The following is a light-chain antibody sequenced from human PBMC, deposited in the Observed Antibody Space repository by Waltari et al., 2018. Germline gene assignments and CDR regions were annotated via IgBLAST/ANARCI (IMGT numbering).Light chain of an antibody. J-gene: IGLJ1*01. CDR1: SSDVGGYNS. CDR3: CSYAGSLYL. V-gene: IGLV2-11*01. CDR2: DVT. Sequence: QSALTQPRSVSGSPGPSVTLPCTGASSDVGGYNSFSWYQQHPGKAPKFIIYDVTKRPSGVPDRFSGSKSGNTASLTISGLQAEDEADYYCCSYAGSLYLFGTGTKVTVL.